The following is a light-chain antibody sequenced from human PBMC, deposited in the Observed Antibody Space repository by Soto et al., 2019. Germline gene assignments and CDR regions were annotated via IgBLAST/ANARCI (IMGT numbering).Light chain of an antibody. CDR1: SSDVGGYNY. CDR2: DVR. CDR3: SSYTSRNPVI. V-gene: IGLV2-14*03. Sequence: QSALTQPASVSGSPGQSITISCTGTSSDVGGYNYISWYQQHPGKAPKFIIYDVRNRPSGVSNRFSGSRSGNTASLTISGLQAEDEADYYCSSYTSRNPVIFGGGTKLTVL. J-gene: IGLJ2*01.